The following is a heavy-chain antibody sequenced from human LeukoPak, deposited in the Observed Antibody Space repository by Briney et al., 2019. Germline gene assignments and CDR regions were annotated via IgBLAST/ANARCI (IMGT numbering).Heavy chain of an antibody. CDR3: ARGYDYVWGSYRSPRAFDI. V-gene: IGHV4-61*01. CDR2: IYQNGRT. CDR1: GGSVSSISYY. D-gene: IGHD3-16*02. Sequence: SETLSLTCTVSGGSVSSISYYWTWIRQSPGKGLEWIGHIYQNGRTNHLPSLATRVTMSLDTSKNQFSLKLNSVTAADTAVYSCARGYDYVWGSYRSPRAFDIWGQGTMVTVSS. J-gene: IGHJ3*02.